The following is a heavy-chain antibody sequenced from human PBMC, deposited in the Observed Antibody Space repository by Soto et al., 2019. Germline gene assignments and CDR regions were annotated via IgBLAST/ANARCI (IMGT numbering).Heavy chain of an antibody. CDR2: IYYSGST. V-gene: IGHV4-39*01. CDR3: TRGPYCSSSSCYRAFEY. J-gene: IGHJ4*02. D-gene: IGHD2-2*01. CDR1: GGSIGSSTCY. Sequence: VTLALTCTVSGGSIGSSTCYWGWIRQPPGKGLEWIANIYYSGSTYYNPSLKSRVTISVDTSKNQFSLKLNSVTAADTAVYYCTRGPYCSSSSCYRAFEYWGQGTLVTVSS.